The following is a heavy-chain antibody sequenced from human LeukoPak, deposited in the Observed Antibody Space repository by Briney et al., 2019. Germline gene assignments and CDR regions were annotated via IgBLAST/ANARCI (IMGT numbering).Heavy chain of an antibody. V-gene: IGHV1-2*02. CDR2: INPNSGGT. CDR1: GYTFTGYY. D-gene: IGHD3-22*01. Sequence: ASVKVSCKASGYTFTGYYMHWVRPAPRQGLGWLGWINPNSGGTNYAQKFQGRVTMTRDTSISTAYMELSRLRSDDTAVYYCAREEKRPYYYDSSGRTDWGQGTLVTVSS. CDR3: AREEKRPYYYDSSGRTD. J-gene: IGHJ4*02.